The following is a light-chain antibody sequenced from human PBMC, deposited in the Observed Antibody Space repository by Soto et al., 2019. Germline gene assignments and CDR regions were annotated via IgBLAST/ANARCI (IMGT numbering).Light chain of an antibody. CDR2: MNS. J-gene: IGLJ2*01. V-gene: IGLV1-47*01. CDR1: SSNIGSDY. CDR3: AAWDDSLSGHVV. Sequence: QTVVTQPPSASGTPGQKVTISCSGSSSNIGSDYVYWYQQLPGTAPKLLIYMNSQRPSGVPDRFSGSKSGTSASLAISGLRSEDEADYYCAAWDDSLSGHVVFGGGTKVTVL.